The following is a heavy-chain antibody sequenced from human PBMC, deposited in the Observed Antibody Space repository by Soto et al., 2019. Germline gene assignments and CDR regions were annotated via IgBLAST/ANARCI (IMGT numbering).Heavy chain of an antibody. J-gene: IGHJ4*02. CDR3: ARTGDDSSGYWYLNFDY. V-gene: IGHV1-46*01. CDR1: GYTFTSYY. CDR2: INPSGGST. Sequence: GASVKVSCKASGYTFTSYYMHWVRQAPGQGLEWMGIINPSGGSTSYAQKFQGRVTMTRDTSTSTVYMELSSLRSEDTAMYYCARTGDDSSGYWYLNFDYWGQGTLVTVSS. D-gene: IGHD3-22*01.